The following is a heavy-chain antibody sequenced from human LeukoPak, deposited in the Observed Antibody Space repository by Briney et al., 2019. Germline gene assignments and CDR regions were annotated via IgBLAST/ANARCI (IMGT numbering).Heavy chain of an antibody. J-gene: IGHJ4*02. Sequence: GGSLRLSCAASGFSFNYAWMSWVRQAPGKGLGWVGRIKSRTDGGTADYARPVTGRFTMSRDDSRSTLYVQMNSLKSDDTAVYYCPTDGPYSGYGGDYWGQGILVTVSS. D-gene: IGHD5-12*01. CDR3: PTDGPYSGYGGDY. CDR2: IKSRTDGGTA. V-gene: IGHV3-15*01. CDR1: GFSFNYAW.